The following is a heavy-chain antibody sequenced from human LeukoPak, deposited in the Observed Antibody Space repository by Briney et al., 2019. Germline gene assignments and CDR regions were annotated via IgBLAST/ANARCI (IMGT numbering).Heavy chain of an antibody. CDR1: GFTFSNYP. CDR3: AKEVAAAGPIDY. V-gene: IGHV3-23*01. Sequence: GGSLRLSCAASGFTFSNYPMSWVRQAPGKGLEWVSGISGSGGNTYYAESVKGRFTISRDNSKNTLYLQMNSLRAEDTAVYYCAKEVAAAGPIDYWGQGTLVTVSS. D-gene: IGHD6-13*01. J-gene: IGHJ4*02. CDR2: ISGSGGNT.